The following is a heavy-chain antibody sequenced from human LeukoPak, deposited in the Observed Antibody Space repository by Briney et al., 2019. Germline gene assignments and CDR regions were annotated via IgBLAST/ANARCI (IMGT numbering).Heavy chain of an antibody. Sequence: GGSLRLSCAASGFTFSSYWMHWVRQAPGKGLVWVSRINSDGSSTSYADSVKGRFTISRDNAKNTLYLQMNSLRAEDTAVYYCARGDDSSANVDYWGQGTLVTVSS. CDR2: INSDGSST. J-gene: IGHJ4*02. V-gene: IGHV3-74*01. D-gene: IGHD3-22*01. CDR1: GFTFSSYW. CDR3: ARGDDSSANVDY.